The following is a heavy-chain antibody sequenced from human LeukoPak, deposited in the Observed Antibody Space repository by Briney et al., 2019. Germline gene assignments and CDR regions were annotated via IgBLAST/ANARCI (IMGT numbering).Heavy chain of an antibody. CDR3: ARGKQGFDY. D-gene: IGHD6-13*01. V-gene: IGHV3-30*03. J-gene: IGHJ4*02. CDR2: ISYDGSNI. Sequence: GGSLRLSCAASGFTFSSYGMHWVRQAPGKGLEWVAVISYDGSNIYYADSVKGRFTISRDNAKNSLYLQMNSLRAEDTAVYYCARGKQGFDYWGQGNLVTVSS. CDR1: GFTFSSYG.